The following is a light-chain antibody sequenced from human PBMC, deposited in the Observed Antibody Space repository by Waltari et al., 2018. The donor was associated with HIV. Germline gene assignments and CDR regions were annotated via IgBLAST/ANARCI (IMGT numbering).Light chain of an antibody. J-gene: IGLJ3*02. V-gene: IGLV1-44*01. CDR1: SSNNGTNA. CDR3: AVWDDNLKRV. CDR2: SND. Sequence: QSVLTQPPSASGTPGQRVTISCSGSSSNNGTNAVSWYQQLPAQAPKLLISSNDRRPSGVPERFSASKSGTSASLAISGLQSEDEAHYYCAVWDDNLKRVFGGGTKLTVL.